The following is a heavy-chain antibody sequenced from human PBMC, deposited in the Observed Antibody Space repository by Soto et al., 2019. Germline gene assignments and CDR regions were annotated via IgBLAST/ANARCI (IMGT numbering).Heavy chain of an antibody. D-gene: IGHD6-6*01. J-gene: IGHJ4*02. CDR2: ISSGGGST. CDR3: TGTRPSDY. CDR1: GFTFSSYA. V-gene: IGHV3-23*01. Sequence: EVQLLESGGGLVQPGGSLRLSCAASGFTFSSYAMSWVRQAPGKGLEWVSGISSGGGSTYYADSVKGRFTISRDNSKNTLYLRMNSLRDEDTAVYYCTGTRPSDYWGQGTLVTVS.